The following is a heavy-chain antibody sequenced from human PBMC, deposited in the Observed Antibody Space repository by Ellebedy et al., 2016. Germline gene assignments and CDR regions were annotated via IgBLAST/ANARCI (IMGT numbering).Heavy chain of an antibody. CDR1: GGSVSSDY. Sequence: GSLRLSCNVSGGSVSSDYWNWIRRPPGKGLEWIGYVFHTGTTNYNPSLKSRVTLSVDTSKSQFSLRLTSVTAADTAVYYCAKWNGGWYAFEVWGQGTMVTVSS. D-gene: IGHD6-19*01. J-gene: IGHJ3*01. CDR3: AKWNGGWYAFEV. CDR2: VFHTGTT. V-gene: IGHV4-59*02.